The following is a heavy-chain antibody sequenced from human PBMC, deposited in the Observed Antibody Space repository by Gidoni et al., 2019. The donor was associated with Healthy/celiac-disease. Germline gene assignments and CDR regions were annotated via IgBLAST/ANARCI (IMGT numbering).Heavy chain of an antibody. CDR3: AKGGATSLDY. J-gene: IGHJ4*02. Sequence: QVQLLASGGGVVQPGRSLRLSCAASGFTFSSYGIHWVRQAPGKGRAWVAFIRYDGSNKYYADSVKGRFTISRDNSKNTLYLQMNSRRAEDTAVYYCAKGGATSLDYWGQGTLVTVSS. D-gene: IGHD5-12*01. CDR2: IRYDGSNK. CDR1: GFTFSSYG. V-gene: IGHV3-30*02.